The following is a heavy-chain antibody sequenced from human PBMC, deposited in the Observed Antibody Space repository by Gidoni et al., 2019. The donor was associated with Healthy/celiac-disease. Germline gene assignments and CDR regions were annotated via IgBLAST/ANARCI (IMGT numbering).Heavy chain of an antibody. V-gene: IGHV1-69*01. J-gene: IGHJ5*02. CDR2: IIPIIGTA. D-gene: IGHD6-6*01. CDR3: ARGGEYSSNFGA. Sequence: QVQLEQSGVEVKRRVSSVKVYCKASVHTFSSYAISWVRQATGKGLEWMGGIIPIIGTANYAQKFQGRVTITAGESTSTGYMELSSLRSEDTAVYYCARGGEYSSNFGAWGQGTLVTVSS. CDR1: VHTFSSYA.